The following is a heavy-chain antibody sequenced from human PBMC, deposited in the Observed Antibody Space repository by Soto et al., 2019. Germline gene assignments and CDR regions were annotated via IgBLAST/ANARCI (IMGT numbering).Heavy chain of an antibody. CDR3: ASGGDVLSYFDY. Sequence: QVQLVQSGAEVKKPGSSVKVSCKASGGTFSSYAISWVRQAPGHGLEWMGGIIPIFGTANYAQKFQGRVTITEDESTSTAYTELIRVRSDAPAVYCCASGGDVLSYFDYWGQGTLVTVSS. CDR2: IIPIFGTA. CDR1: GGTFSSYA. J-gene: IGHJ4*02. V-gene: IGHV1-69*12. D-gene: IGHD3-16*01.